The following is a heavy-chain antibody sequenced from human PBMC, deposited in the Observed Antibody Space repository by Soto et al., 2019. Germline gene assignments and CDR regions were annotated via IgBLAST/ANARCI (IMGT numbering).Heavy chain of an antibody. CDR1: GFTFSMYS. CDR3: ARDHLILPAHDFFYGSDV. Sequence: DVKLVESGGGLVQPGDSLRLSCEVSGFTFSMYSMSWVRQSPGKVLEWVAKIPQDGVDGHYADSVKGRFTISRDNGKNSLYLQLNNLRAEDTSVYYCARDHLILPAHDFFYGSDVWGRRATVTVSS. J-gene: IGHJ6*02. D-gene: IGHD2-21*02. CDR2: IPQDGVDG. V-gene: IGHV3-7*01.